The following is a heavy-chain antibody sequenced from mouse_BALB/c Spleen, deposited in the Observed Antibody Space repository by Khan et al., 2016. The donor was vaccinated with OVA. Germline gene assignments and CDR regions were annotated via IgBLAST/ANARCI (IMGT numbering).Heavy chain of an antibody. CDR1: GYTFTSYW. D-gene: IGHD2-3*01. V-gene: IGHV1-87*01. CDR3: ARTGGTYDGYFGYFDV. Sequence: VQLQQSGAELARPGASVKLSCKASGYTFTSYWMQWVKQRPGQGLEWIGAIYPGIGDTRYTQKFRGKATLTADKSSTTAYMQLRSLASEDSAVYYCARTGGTYDGYFGYFDVWGAGTTVTVSS. CDR2: IYPGIGDT. J-gene: IGHJ1*01.